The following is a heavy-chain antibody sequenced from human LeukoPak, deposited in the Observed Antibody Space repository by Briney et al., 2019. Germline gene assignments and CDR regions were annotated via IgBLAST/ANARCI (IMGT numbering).Heavy chain of an antibody. CDR1: GFTFSTYW. Sequence: GGSLRLSCVASGFTFSTYWMSWVRQAPGKGLEWGANIRQGGSDKYYLDSVRGRFTISRDNADNSLFLEMNSLREEDTAVYYCARPLTIAGTWNFQNWGQGTLVTVSS. V-gene: IGHV3-7*01. J-gene: IGHJ1*01. D-gene: IGHD1-20*01. CDR2: IRQGGSDK. CDR3: ARPLTIAGTWNFQN.